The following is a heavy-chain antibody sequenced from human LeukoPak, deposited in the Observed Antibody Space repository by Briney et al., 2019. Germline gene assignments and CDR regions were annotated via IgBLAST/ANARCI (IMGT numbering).Heavy chain of an antibody. CDR3: AKSIAVAGLAGGRTFDY. CDR1: GFTFKNYG. CDR2: IRYDGSDK. D-gene: IGHD6-19*01. V-gene: IGHV3-30*02. J-gene: IGHJ4*02. Sequence: GGSLRLSCAASGFTFKNYGMHWVRRAPGKGLEWVAFIRYDGSDKYYVDFVKGRFTISRDNSENTLYLQMNSLRPEDTAVYYCAKSIAVAGLAGGRTFDYWGQGTLVTVSS.